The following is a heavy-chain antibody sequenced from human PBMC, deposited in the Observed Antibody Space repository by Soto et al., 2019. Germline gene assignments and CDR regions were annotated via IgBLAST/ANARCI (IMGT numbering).Heavy chain of an antibody. J-gene: IGHJ6*02. Sequence: KPSETLSLTCAVYGGSFSGYYWSWIRQPPGKGLEWIGEINHSGSTNYNPSLKSRVTISVDTSKNQFSLKLSSVTAADTAVYYCAREKVSWNQWYSYYYGMDVWGQGTTVTVSS. D-gene: IGHD1-1*01. CDR1: GGSFSGYY. V-gene: IGHV4-34*01. CDR2: INHSGST. CDR3: AREKVSWNQWYSYYYGMDV.